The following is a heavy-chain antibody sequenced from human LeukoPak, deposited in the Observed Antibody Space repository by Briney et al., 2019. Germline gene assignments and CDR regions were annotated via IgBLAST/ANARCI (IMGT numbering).Heavy chain of an antibody. D-gene: IGHD3-22*01. Sequence: ASVKVSCKASGGTFSSYAISWVRQAPGQGLEWMGGIIPIFGTANYAQKFQGRVTITTDESTSTAYMELSSLRPEDTAVYYCASMSEYYDSSGYNYWGQGTLVTVSS. CDR2: IIPIFGTA. V-gene: IGHV1-69*05. J-gene: IGHJ4*02. CDR3: ASMSEYYDSSGYNY. CDR1: GGTFSSYA.